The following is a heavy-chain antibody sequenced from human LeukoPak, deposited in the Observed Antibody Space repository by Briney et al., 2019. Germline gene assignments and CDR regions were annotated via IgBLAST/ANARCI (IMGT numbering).Heavy chain of an antibody. J-gene: IGHJ6*03. Sequence: GGSLRLSCAASGFSFSSYWMSWVRQAPGKGLERVANIKQDGSEIYYVDSVKGRFTISRDNARDSLYLQMDSLRAEDTAVYHCARAQEEVSYPRYYYYMDVWGKGTTVTISS. CDR1: GFSFSSYW. CDR3: ARAQEEVSYPRYYYYMDV. V-gene: IGHV3-7*01. CDR2: IKQDGSEI.